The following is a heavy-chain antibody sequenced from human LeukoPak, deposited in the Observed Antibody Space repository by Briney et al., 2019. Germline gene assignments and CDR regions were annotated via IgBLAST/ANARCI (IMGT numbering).Heavy chain of an antibody. CDR1: GYSFTNYW. J-gene: IGHJ4*02. V-gene: IGHV5-51*01. CDR2: LYPGDSDS. CDR3: ARASRDGYNQNFDY. D-gene: IGHD5-24*01. Sequence: HGESLKISCKGSGYSFTNYWIAWVRQMPGKGLEWMGILYPGDSDSRYSPSFQGQVTISADRSISTAYLHWSSLKVSDTAMYYCARASRDGYNQNFDYWGQGTLVTVSS.